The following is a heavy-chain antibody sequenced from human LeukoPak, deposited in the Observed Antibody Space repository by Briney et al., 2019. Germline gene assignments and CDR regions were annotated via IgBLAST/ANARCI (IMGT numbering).Heavy chain of an antibody. J-gene: IGHJ4*02. CDR2: IKSKTDGGTT. V-gene: IGHV3-15*01. D-gene: IGHD2-15*01. CDR1: GFTFSNAW. Sequence: GGSLRLSCAASGFTFSNAWMSWVRQAPGKGLEWVGRIKSKTDGGTTDYAAPVKGRFTISRDDSKNTLYLQMNSLKTEDTAVYYCTTDEAVVAAPYDYWGQGTLVAVSS. CDR3: TTDEAVVAAPYDY.